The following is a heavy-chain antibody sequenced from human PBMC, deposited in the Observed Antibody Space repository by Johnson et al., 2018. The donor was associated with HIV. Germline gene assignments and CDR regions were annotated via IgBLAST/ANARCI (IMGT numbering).Heavy chain of an antibody. V-gene: IGHV3-64*01. D-gene: IGHD2-15*01. CDR2: ISSNGGST. CDR3: ARDRAVAATSGAGAFDI. Sequence: EVQLVESGGGVVQPGGSLRLSCAASGFTFSSYAMHWVRQAPGKGLEYVSAISSNGGSTYYANSVKGRFTISRDNSKNTLYLQMNSLRAEDTAVYYCARDRAVAATSGAGAFDIWGQGTMVTVSS. CDR1: GFTFSSYA. J-gene: IGHJ3*02.